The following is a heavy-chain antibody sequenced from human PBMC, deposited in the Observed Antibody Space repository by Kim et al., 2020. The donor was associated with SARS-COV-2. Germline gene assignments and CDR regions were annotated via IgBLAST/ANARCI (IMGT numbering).Heavy chain of an antibody. CDR1: GFSFSDSA. CDR3: TRVPGTPLAFWDAFDI. CDR2: IRSKANTYAT. Sequence: GGSLRLSCAASGFSFSDSAIHWVRQASGKGLEWVGRIRSKANTYATAYAASVKRRFTISRDDSKNTAYLQMNSLKTEDTAVYFCTRVPGTPLAFWDAFDIWGQGTMVTVSS. J-gene: IGHJ3*02. V-gene: IGHV3-73*01. D-gene: IGHD1-1*01.